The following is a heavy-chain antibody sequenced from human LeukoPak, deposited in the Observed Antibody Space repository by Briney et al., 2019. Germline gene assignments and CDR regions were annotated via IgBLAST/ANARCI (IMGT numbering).Heavy chain of an antibody. CDR2: ISSSGSTI. V-gene: IGHV3-48*04. CDR1: GFTFSSYA. D-gene: IGHD3-22*01. Sequence: AGGSLRLSCAASGFTFSSYAMSWVRQAPGKGLEWVSYISSSGSTIYYADSVKGRFTISRDNAKNSLYLQMNSLRAEDTAVYYCARDPTYYDSSGYEDYWGQGTLVTVSS. CDR3: ARDPTYYDSSGYEDY. J-gene: IGHJ4*02.